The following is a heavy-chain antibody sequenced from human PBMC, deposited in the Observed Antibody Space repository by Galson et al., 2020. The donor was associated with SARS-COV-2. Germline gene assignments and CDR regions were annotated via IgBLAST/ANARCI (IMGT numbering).Heavy chain of an antibody. Sequence: GGSLRLSCAASGFTFSDYYMIWVRQAPGKGLEWVSSISSSSSYKYYADSVKGRLTVSRDNANRSLFLQLNSLRVEDTAVYYCARDMHCPSVVRGFYGLGVWGQGTTVNVSS. CDR2: ISSSSSYK. CDR3: ARDMHCPSVVRGFYGLGV. CDR1: GFTFSDYY. D-gene: IGHD2-8*01. J-gene: IGHJ6*02. V-gene: IGHV3-21*01.